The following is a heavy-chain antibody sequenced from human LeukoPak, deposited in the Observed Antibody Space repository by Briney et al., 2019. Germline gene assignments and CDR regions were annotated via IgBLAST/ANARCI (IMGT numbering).Heavy chain of an antibody. D-gene: IGHD1-26*01. Sequence: GGSLRLSCAASGFTFSNAWMSWVRQAPGKGLEWVGRIKSKTDGGTTDYAAPVKGRFTISRDDSKNTLYLQMNSLKTEDTAVYYCTTSVGAYRGFDAFDIWGQGTMVTVSS. V-gene: IGHV3-15*01. CDR2: IKSKTDGGTT. CDR3: TTSVGAYRGFDAFDI. CDR1: GFTFSNAW. J-gene: IGHJ3*02.